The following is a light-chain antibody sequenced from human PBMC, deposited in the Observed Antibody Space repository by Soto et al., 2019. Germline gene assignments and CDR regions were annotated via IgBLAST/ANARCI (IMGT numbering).Light chain of an antibody. V-gene: IGKV3-11*01. J-gene: IGKJ3*01. CDR1: QSVSSS. CDR2: DAS. Sequence: EIVLTQSPDTLSLSPGERATLSCRASQSVSSSLAWYQQKPGQAPRLLIYDASNRATGIPARFGGSASGTDFTLTISSLEPEDSAVYYCQQRSNWPPEVTFGPGTKVDIK. CDR3: QQRSNWPPEVT.